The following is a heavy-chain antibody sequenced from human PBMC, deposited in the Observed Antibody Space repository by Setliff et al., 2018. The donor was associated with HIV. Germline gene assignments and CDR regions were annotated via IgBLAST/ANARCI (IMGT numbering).Heavy chain of an antibody. V-gene: IGHV1-69*10. CDR3: ARRGSDAFNIYFDL. Sequence: SVKVSCKASGGTFSRYAINWVRQAPGQGLEWMGGIIPILGIANYAQKFQGRVTITADESTSTAYMELSSLRPEDTAVYYCARRGSDAFNIYFDLWGQGTLVTVSS. CDR1: GGTFSRYA. J-gene: IGHJ4*02. D-gene: IGHD6-25*01. CDR2: IIPILGIA.